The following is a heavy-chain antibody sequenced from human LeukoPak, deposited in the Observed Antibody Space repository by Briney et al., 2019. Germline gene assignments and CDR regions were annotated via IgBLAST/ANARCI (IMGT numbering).Heavy chain of an antibody. CDR1: GFTFSSYS. CDR3: ASDEGNYFDY. J-gene: IGHJ4*02. V-gene: IGHV3-21*01. Sequence: GGSMRLSCAASGFTFSSYSMNWVRQAPGKGLEWVASISRNSTYIHYADSVKGRFTISRDNARNSLFLQMNSLRAEDTAIYYCASDEGNYFDYWGQGTLVTVSS. CDR2: ISRNSTYI.